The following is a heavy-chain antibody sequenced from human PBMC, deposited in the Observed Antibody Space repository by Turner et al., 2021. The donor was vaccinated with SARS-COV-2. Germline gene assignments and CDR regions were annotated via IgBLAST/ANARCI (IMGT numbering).Heavy chain of an antibody. CDR1: GFTVSSYD. Sequence: VQRVETGGGLLSPGGSLILSCAASGFTVSSYDMNWVGQDTGKGREGGSAIGNAGDTYYPGSVKGRFTISRENDKNCLYLQMNSLRAGDTAVYYCARVEYSRSYAYWYFDLWGRGTLVTVSS. V-gene: IGHV3-13*01. CDR2: IGNAGDT. CDR3: ARVEYSRSYAYWYFDL. D-gene: IGHD6-6*01. J-gene: IGHJ2*01.